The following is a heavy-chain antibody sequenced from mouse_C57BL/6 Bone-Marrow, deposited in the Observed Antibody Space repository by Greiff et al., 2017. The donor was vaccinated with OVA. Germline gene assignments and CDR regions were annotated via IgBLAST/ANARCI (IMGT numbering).Heavy chain of an antibody. CDR2: IYPRSGNT. CDR1: GYTFTSYG. J-gene: IGHJ3*01. V-gene: IGHV1-81*01. Sequence: VMLVESGAELARPGASVKLSCKASGYTFTSYGISWVKQRTGQGLEWIGEIYPRSGNTYYNEKFKGKATLTADKSSSTAYMELRSLTSEDSAVYFCARSLLLFAYWGQGTLVTVSA. D-gene: IGHD1-1*01. CDR3: ARSLLLFAY.